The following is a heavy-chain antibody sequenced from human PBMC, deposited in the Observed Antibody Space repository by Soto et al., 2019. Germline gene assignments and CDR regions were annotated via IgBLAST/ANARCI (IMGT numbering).Heavy chain of an antibody. V-gene: IGHV2-5*02. J-gene: IGHJ4*02. CDR1: ASSLSTGGVG. CDR3: ARIHNSGWYVDY. CDR2: IYWDDDK. D-gene: IGHD6-19*01. Sequence: SGPTLVNPTQTLTLTCTFSASSLSTGGVGVGWIRQPPGKALEWLALIYWDDDKRYSPSLRSRLTITKDTSKNQVVLTMTNMDPVDTATYYCARIHNSGWYVDYWGQGTLVTVSS.